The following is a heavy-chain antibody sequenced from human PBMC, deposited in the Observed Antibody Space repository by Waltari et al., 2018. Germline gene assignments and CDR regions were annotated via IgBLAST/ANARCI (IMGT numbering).Heavy chain of an antibody. CDR1: GYTFTGYS. CDR3: ARVRRIEWELPPYFDY. D-gene: IGHD1-26*01. CDR2: INPNSGGT. V-gene: IGHV1-2*02. J-gene: IGHJ4*02. Sequence: QVQLVQSGAEVKTPGASVKVSCKASGYTFTGYSMHWVRQAPGQGLEWMGWINPNSGGTNYAKKLQGRVTMTRDTSISTAYMELSRLRSDDTAVYYCARVRRIEWELPPYFDYWGQGTLVTVSS.